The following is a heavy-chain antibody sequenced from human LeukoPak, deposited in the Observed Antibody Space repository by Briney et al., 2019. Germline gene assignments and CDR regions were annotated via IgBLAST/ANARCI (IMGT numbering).Heavy chain of an antibody. V-gene: IGHV4-59*08. Sequence: SETLSLTCTVSGGSIGDYYWGWIRQPPGKGLEWMGCIHFSGNTNYNPSLKSRLTMSVDTSKNQFSLKLISVTAADTAVYYCARPGSTSGWYYYDFWGRGALVTVSS. J-gene: IGHJ4*02. CDR3: ARPGSTSGWYYYDF. D-gene: IGHD3-10*01. CDR2: IHFSGNT. CDR1: GGSIGDYY.